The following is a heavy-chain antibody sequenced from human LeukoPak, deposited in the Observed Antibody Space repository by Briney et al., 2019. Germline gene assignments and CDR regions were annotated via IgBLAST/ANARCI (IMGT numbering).Heavy chain of an antibody. D-gene: IGHD2-15*01. Sequence: SETLSLTCTVSGASISSYYWSWIRQPPGMGLEWIGYIYYSGSTRYNPSLKSRVTISVDTSKNQFSLKLSSVTAADTAVYYCARAQYCSGGSCYSGYYYYYMDVWGKGTTVTVSS. CDR2: IYYSGST. CDR1: GASISSYY. J-gene: IGHJ6*03. CDR3: ARAQYCSGGSCYSGYYYYYMDV. V-gene: IGHV4-59*01.